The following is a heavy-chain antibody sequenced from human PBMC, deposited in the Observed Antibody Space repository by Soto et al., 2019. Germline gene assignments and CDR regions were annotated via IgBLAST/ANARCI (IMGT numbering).Heavy chain of an antibody. CDR1: GGTFSSYA. J-gene: IGHJ4*02. CDR2: IIPIFGTA. Sequence: GASVKVSCKASGGTFSSYAISWVRQAPGQGLEWRGGIIPIFGTANYAQKFQGRVTITADESTSTAYMELSSLRSEDTAVYYCASLDYDYGDYYFDYWGQGTLVTVSS. V-gene: IGHV1-69*13. CDR3: ASLDYDYGDYYFDY. D-gene: IGHD4-17*01.